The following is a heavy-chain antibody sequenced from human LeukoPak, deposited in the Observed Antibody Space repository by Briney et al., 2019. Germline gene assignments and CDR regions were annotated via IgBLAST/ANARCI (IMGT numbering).Heavy chain of an antibody. CDR2: IWYDGSNK. J-gene: IGHJ4*02. V-gene: IGHV3-33*01. CDR3: ASSYYYDSSVDY. Sequence: GGSLRLSCAASGFTFSSYGMHWVRQAPGKGLEWVAVIWYDGSNKYYADSVKGRFTISRDNSKNTLYLQMNSLRAEDTAVYYCASSYYYDSSVDYWGQGTLVTVSS. CDR1: GFTFSSYG. D-gene: IGHD3-22*01.